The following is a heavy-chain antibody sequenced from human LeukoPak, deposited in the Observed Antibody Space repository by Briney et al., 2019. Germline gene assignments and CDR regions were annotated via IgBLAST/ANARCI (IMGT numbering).Heavy chain of an antibody. Sequence: PSETLSLTCAVYGGSFSGYYWSWIRQPPGKGLEWIGEINHSGSTNYNPSLKSRVTISVDTSKNQFSLKLSSVTAADTAVYYCARDLPINGMDVWGQGTTVTVSS. J-gene: IGHJ6*02. CDR2: INHSGST. V-gene: IGHV4-34*01. CDR3: ARDLPINGMDV. CDR1: GGSFSGYY.